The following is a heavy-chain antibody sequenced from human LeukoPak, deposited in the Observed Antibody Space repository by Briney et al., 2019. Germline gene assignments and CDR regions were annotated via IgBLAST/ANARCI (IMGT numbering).Heavy chain of an antibody. V-gene: IGHV4-34*01. CDR1: GGSFSGYH. Sequence: PSETLPLTCAVHGGSFSGYHWSWIRQPPGKGLEWIGEINPGGSANHNPSLKGRVTISLDTSKNQFSLNLNSVTAADTAVYFCARGPIVADTGYFDAWGQGALVTVSS. J-gene: IGHJ4*02. CDR3: ARGPIVADTGYFDA. D-gene: IGHD5-12*01. CDR2: INPGGSA.